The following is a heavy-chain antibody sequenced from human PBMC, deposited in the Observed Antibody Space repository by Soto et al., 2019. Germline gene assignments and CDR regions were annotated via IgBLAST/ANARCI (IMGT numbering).Heavy chain of an antibody. CDR2: IIPIFRTV. CDR3: GRGGYGSWGYHDRGHSKN. CDR1: GGTFSSDV. Sequence: QVQLVQSGAEVKKPGSSVKVSCKASGGTFSSDVISWVRQAPGQGLEWMGKIIPIFRTVNYAQDFQDRITNTADETKSTSHAELSILKFEDTTVYFSGRGGYGSWGYHDRGHSKNWGQGTLVTVTS. J-gene: IGHJ4*02. V-gene: IGHV1-69*18. D-gene: IGHD3-10*01.